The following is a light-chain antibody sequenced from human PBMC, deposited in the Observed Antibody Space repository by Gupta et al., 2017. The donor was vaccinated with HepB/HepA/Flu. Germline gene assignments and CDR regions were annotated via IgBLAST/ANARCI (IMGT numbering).Light chain of an antibody. V-gene: IGLV2-14*03. CDR2: DVS. J-gene: IGLJ1*01. CDR1: SNDIGAYNY. Sequence: QSALTQPASVPGSPGQSITISCTGTSNDIGAYNYVSWYQQHQGKAPKLIISDVSNRPSGVSDRFSGSKYGNKDSLTISGLQAEDEADYYCSSHAPSEFLETGTKVSVL. CDR3: SSHAPSEF.